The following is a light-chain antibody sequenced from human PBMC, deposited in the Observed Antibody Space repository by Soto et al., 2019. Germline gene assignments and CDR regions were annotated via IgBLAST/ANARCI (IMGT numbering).Light chain of an antibody. CDR2: DAS. V-gene: IGKV3-15*01. J-gene: IGKJ1*01. Sequence: IVMTQSPATLSVSPGERATLSCRASQSVGSKLAWYQQKAGQAPRRLMYDASTRATGIPARFSGSGSGTEFTLTISSLQSEDFAVYFCQHYDNWPWTFGRGTKVDIK. CDR3: QHYDNWPWT. CDR1: QSVGSK.